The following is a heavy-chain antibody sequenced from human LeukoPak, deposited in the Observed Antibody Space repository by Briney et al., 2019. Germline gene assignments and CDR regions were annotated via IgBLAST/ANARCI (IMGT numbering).Heavy chain of an antibody. CDR3: ARETNDWNFDY. J-gene: IGHJ4*02. D-gene: IGHD1-1*01. Sequence: ASVTVSCTASGYTFTSYYMHWVRQAPGQGLEWMGIINPSAGGTTYAQKFQGRVTMTRDTSTSTVYMELSSLRSEDTAVYYCARETNDWNFDYWGQGTLVTVSS. CDR1: GYTFTSYY. V-gene: IGHV1-46*01. CDR2: INPSAGGT.